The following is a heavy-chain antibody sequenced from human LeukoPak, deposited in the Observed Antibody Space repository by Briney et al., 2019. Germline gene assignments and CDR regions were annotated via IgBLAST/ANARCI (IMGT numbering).Heavy chain of an antibody. CDR3: ARHDEYSSNHVGLDY. J-gene: IGHJ4*02. V-gene: IGHV4-34*01. CDR2: INHSGST. Sequence: SETLSLTCAVYGGSFSGYYWSWIRQPPGKGLEWIGEINHSGSTNYNPSLKSRVTISVDTSKNHFSLKLTSVTAADTAVYYCARHDEYSSNHVGLDYWGQGTLVTVSS. CDR1: GGSFSGYY. D-gene: IGHD6-13*01.